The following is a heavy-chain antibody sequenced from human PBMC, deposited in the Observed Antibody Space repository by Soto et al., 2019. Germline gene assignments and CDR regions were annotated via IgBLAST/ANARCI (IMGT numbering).Heavy chain of an antibody. CDR1: GFTVSNSG. V-gene: IGHV3-23*01. D-gene: IGHD1-26*01. J-gene: IGHJ4*02. CDR3: TKGSGWEAWY. Sequence: DVQLLESGGDLVQPGGSLRLSCAASGFTVSNSGMSWVRQAPGKGLEWVSGLSEGGDETYYADSVKGRFAISRDNAKKILYLQMTSLRVEDTAVYFCTKGSGWEAWYWGQGALVTVSS. CDR2: LSEGGDET.